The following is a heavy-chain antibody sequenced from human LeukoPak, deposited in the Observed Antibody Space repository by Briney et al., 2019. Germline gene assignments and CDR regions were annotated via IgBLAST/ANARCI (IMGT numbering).Heavy chain of an antibody. CDR2: ISDNEGGT. J-gene: IGHJ4*02. D-gene: IGHD5-18*01. CDR1: GVTFNYYA. CDR3: ASHDSFIPY. V-gene: IGHV3-23*01. Sequence: PGGSLRLSCAASGVTFNYYAMSGGRQGPGKGVEWVSSISDNEGGTYYTDSVKGRFTISRENTKSTVCMQMHNLRADDTAVYFCASHDSFIPYWGQGALVTVSS.